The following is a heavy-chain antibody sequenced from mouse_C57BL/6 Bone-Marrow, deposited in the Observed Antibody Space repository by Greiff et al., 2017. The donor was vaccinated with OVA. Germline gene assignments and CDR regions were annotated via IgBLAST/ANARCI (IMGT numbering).Heavy chain of an antibody. CDR2: IDPNSGGT. V-gene: IGHV1-72*01. J-gene: IGHJ1*03. D-gene: IGHD1-1*01. CDR3: ARDYYGSSHWYFDV. Sequence: QVQLQQPGAELVKPGASVKLSCKASGYTFTSYWMHWVKQRPGRGLEWIGRIDPNSGGTKYNEKFKSKATLTVDNPSSTAYMQRSSLTSEDSAVYYSARDYYGSSHWYFDVWSTGTTVTVSS. CDR1: GYTFTSYW.